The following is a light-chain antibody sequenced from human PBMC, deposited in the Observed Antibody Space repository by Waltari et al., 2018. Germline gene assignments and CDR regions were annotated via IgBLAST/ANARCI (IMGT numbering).Light chain of an antibody. V-gene: IGKV1-5*03. CDR3: QQYNSYSIK. CDR2: RAS. J-gene: IGKJ5*01. CDR1: QTISSW. Sequence: DIQMTQSPSTLSASVGDRVTITCRASQTISSWLAWYQQQPGKAPRLVSYRASTLESGVPSRFSGSGSGTEFTLTISSLQPDDFATYYCQQYNSYSIKFGQGTRLEIK.